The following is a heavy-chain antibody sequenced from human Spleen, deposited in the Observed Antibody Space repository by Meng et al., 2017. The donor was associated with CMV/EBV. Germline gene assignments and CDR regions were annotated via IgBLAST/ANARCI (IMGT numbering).Heavy chain of an antibody. D-gene: IGHD1-20*01. CDR2: IIPLLGRT. CDR1: GGTCSSYA. CDR3: ARDRYNWNERWFDP. Sequence: SGGTCSSYAFTWVRQAPGQGLEWMGGIIPLLGRTNYAQKFQGRVTITADKSTTTVFMELTSLRSEDTALYYCARDRYNWNERWFDPWGQGTLVTVSS. J-gene: IGHJ5*02. V-gene: IGHV1-69*10.